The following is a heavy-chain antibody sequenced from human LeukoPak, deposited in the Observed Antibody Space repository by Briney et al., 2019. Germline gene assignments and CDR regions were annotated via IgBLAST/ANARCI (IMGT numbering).Heavy chain of an antibody. CDR3: ARGPFYGSGSYRVDY. J-gene: IGHJ4*02. CDR1: GYTFTSYG. D-gene: IGHD3-10*01. V-gene: IGHV1-18*01. Sequence: ASVKVSCKASGYTFTSYGISWVRQAPGQGLEWMGWISAYNGNTNYAQKLQGRVTMTTDTSTSTAYMELRSLRSDDTAVYHCARGPFYGSGSYRVDYWGQGTLVTVSS. CDR2: ISAYNGNT.